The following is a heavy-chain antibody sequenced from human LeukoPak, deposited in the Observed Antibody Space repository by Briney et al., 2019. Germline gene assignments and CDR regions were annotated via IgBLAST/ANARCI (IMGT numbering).Heavy chain of an antibody. V-gene: IGHV4-39*01. CDR3: ARRRSGYGQIDY. CDR1: GGSISSSSYY. D-gene: IGHD5-12*01. J-gene: IGHJ4*02. CDR2: IYYSGST. Sequence: SETLSLTCTVSGGSISSSSYYWGWIRQPPGKGLEWIGSIYYSGSTYYKPSLKSRVTISVDTSKNQFSLKLSSVTATDTAVYYRARRRSGYGQIDYWGQGTLVTVSS.